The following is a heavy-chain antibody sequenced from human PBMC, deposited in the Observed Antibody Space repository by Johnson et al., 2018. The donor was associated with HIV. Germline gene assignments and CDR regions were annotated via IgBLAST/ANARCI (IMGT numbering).Heavy chain of an antibody. CDR3: TRGSFTDDAFDV. V-gene: IGHV3-66*03. J-gene: IGHJ3*01. CDR1: GLTVSSNY. D-gene: IGHD1-26*01. Sequence: VQLVESGGGLIQPGGSLRLSCTASGLTVSSNYMSWVRQAPGKGLEWVSVIYSGGSTYYADSVKGRFTISRDTSKNMLYLQMNSLRPEDTAVYYCTRGSFTDDAFDVWGLGTMVTVSS. CDR2: IYSGGST.